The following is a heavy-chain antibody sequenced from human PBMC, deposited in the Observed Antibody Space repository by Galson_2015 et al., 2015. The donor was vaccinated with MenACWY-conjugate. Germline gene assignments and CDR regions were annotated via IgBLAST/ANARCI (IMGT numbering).Heavy chain of an antibody. V-gene: IGHV3-48*04. D-gene: IGHD2-15*01. CDR3: ARRVAGHGLDV. Sequence: SLRLSCAASGFTFSSYSMNWVRQAPGKGLEWLSYISGASDTIYYADSVKGRFTISRDNAKNSLYLQTNSLRAEGTAVYHCARRVAGHGLDVWGQGTMVTVSS. J-gene: IGHJ6*02. CDR1: GFTFSSYS. CDR2: ISGASDTI.